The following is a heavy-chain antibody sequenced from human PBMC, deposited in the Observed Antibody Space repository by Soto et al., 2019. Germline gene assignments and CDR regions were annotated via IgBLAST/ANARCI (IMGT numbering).Heavy chain of an antibody. Sequence: GESLKISCKGSGYTFSDYWIGWVRQMPGKGLEWMGIMYPGDSDTRYSPSFQGQVTISADKSITTAYLQWSSLKASDTAMYYCARGYCTTTICDPWFDPWGQGTLVTVSS. CDR1: GYTFSDYW. V-gene: IGHV5-51*01. J-gene: IGHJ5*02. CDR2: MYPGDSDT. D-gene: IGHD2-2*01. CDR3: ARGYCTTTICDPWFDP.